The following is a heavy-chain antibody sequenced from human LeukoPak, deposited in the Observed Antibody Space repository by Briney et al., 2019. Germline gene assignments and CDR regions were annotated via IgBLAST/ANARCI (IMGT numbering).Heavy chain of an antibody. CDR1: GYTFTSYG. CDR3: ARDGVPVLRFLEWYTQSWFDP. CDR2: ISAYNGNT. Sequence: ASAKVSCKASGYTFTSYGISWVRQAPGQGLEWMGWISAYNGNTNYAQKLQGRVTMTTDTSTSTAYMELRSLRSDDTAVYYCARDGVPVLRFLEWYTQSWFDPWGQGTLVTVSS. D-gene: IGHD3-3*01. V-gene: IGHV1-18*01. J-gene: IGHJ5*02.